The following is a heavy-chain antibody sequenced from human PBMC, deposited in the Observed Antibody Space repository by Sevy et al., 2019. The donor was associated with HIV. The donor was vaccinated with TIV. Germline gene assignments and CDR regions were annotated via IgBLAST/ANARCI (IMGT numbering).Heavy chain of an antibody. CDR2: INHSGST. CDR1: GGSFSGYY. CDR3: ARAPPVVVVPGAPSWFDP. V-gene: IGHV4-34*01. Sequence: SETLSLTCAVYGGSFSGYYWNWIRQSPGKGLEWIGEINHSGSTHYNPSLKSRVTISVDTSKNQFSLRLNSVPAADTAVYYCARAPPVVVVPGAPSWFDPWGQGTLVTVSS. J-gene: IGHJ5*02. D-gene: IGHD2-2*01.